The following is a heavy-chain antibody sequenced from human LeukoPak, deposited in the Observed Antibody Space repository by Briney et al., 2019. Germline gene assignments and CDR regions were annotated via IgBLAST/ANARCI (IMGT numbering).Heavy chain of an antibody. Sequence: SETLSLTCTVSGGSISSYYWSWIRQPPGKGLEWIGYIYYSGSTNYNPSLKSRVTISVDTSKNQFSLKLSSVTAADTAAYYCARDGRYYYGMDVWGQGTTVTVSS. J-gene: IGHJ6*02. V-gene: IGHV4-59*01. CDR2: IYYSGST. CDR3: ARDGRYYYGMDV. CDR1: GGSISSYY.